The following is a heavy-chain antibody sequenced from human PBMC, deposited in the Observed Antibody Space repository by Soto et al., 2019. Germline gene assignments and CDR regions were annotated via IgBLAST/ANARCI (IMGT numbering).Heavy chain of an antibody. V-gene: IGHV3-30-3*01. D-gene: IGHD3-10*01. J-gene: IGHJ5*02. CDR3: ARVEDLRVRGTYNWFDR. CDR2: ISYDGSNK. Sequence: GGSLRLSCAASVFTFSSYPMHWVRQAPGKGLEWVAVISYDGSNKYYADSVKGRFTISRDNSKNTLYLQMNSLRAEDTAVYYCARVEDLRVRGTYNWFDRWGQGTLVTVSS. CDR1: VFTFSSYP.